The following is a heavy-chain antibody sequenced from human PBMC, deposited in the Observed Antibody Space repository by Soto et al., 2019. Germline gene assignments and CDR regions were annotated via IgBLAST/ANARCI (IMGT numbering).Heavy chain of an antibody. Sequence: QLQLQESGPGLVKPSETLSLTCTVSGGSISSSSYYWGWIRQPPGKGLEWIGSIYYSGSTYYNPSLKSRVTISVDTSKNQFSLKLSSVTAADTAVYYCARREYYYGSGSRGGVYFDYWGQGTLVTVSS. CDR3: ARREYYYGSGSRGGVYFDY. CDR1: GGSISSSSYY. V-gene: IGHV4-39*01. J-gene: IGHJ4*02. D-gene: IGHD3-10*01. CDR2: IYYSGST.